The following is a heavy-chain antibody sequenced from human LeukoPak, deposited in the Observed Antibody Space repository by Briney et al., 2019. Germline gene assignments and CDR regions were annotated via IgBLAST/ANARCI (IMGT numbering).Heavy chain of an antibody. Sequence: PGGSLRLSCAVSGFTFSSYWMNWVRQAPGKGLEWVSNIKQDGCEKNYVDSVKGRFTISRDNAKSSLFLQMNDLRAEDTSVYYCAKGGRGNGEVYWGQGTLVTVSS. V-gene: IGHV3-7*01. CDR3: AKGGRGNGEVY. J-gene: IGHJ4*02. CDR1: GFTFSSYW. CDR2: IKQDGCEK. D-gene: IGHD2-8*01.